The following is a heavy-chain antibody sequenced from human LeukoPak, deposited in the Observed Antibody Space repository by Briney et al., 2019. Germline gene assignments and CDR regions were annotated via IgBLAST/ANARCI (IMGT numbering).Heavy chain of an antibody. V-gene: IGHV3-30*02. D-gene: IGHD1-26*01. CDR3: ASGGPTRGSLAY. Sequence: PGASLRLSCAASPFFFSNFGMYGVRQTPDKGLEWVAYIRRDGTYINYLDSVKGRFSISRDNSKTTVWLQMHSLRVEDTALYYCASGGPTRGSLAYWGQGTLVTVSS. CDR2: IRRDGTYI. J-gene: IGHJ4*02. CDR1: PFFFSNFG.